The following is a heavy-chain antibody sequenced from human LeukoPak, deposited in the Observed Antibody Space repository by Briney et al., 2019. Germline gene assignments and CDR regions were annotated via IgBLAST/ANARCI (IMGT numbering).Heavy chain of an antibody. D-gene: IGHD2-2*01. V-gene: IGHV1-69*04. CDR2: IIPILGIA. J-gene: IGHJ6*03. CDR3: ARSPAGYMDV. CDR1: GGTFSSYA. Sequence: SVKVSCKASGGTFSSYAISWVRQAPGQGLEWMGRIIPILGIANYAQKFQGRVTMTRDTSTSTVYMELSSLRSEDTAVYYCARSPAGYMDVWGKGTTVTVSS.